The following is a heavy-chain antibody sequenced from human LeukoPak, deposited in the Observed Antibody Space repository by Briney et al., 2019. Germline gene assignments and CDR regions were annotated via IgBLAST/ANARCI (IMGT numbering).Heavy chain of an antibody. CDR1: GNTFTGYY. CDR3: ARGIGSSSYYYYMDV. D-gene: IGHD6-6*01. V-gene: IGHV1-8*03. J-gene: IGHJ6*03. CDR2: MNPNSGNT. Sequence: VASVKVSCKASGNTFTGYYMHWVRQATGQGLEWMGWMNPNSGNTGYAQKFQGRVTITRNTSISTAYMELSSLRSEDTAVYYCARGIGSSSYYYYMDVWGKGTTVTVSS.